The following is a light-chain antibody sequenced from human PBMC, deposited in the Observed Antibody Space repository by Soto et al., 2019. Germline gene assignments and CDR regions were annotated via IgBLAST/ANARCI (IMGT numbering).Light chain of an antibody. CDR1: RSDIGAYNF. CDR2: DVN. J-gene: IGLJ2*01. Sequence: QSALTQPASVSGSPGQSITISCTGTRSDIGAYNFVSWYQQHPGEVPKLILYDVNVRPSGVSNRFSGSKSGNTASLTISGLQAEEGADYYCTSWTTSSTRIFGGGTKVDVL. CDR3: TSWTTSSTRI. V-gene: IGLV2-14*03.